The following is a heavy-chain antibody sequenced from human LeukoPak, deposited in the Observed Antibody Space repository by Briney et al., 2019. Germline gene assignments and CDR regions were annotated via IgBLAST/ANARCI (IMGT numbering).Heavy chain of an antibody. CDR1: GVSISSYY. Sequence: PSETLSLTCTVSGVSISSYYWSWIRQPPGKGLEWIGEINHSGSTNYNPSLKSRVTISVDTSKNQFSLKLSSVTAADTAVYYCARGRLYSSSDYWGQGTLVTVSS. V-gene: IGHV4-34*01. CDR3: ARGRLYSSSDY. J-gene: IGHJ4*02. CDR2: INHSGST. D-gene: IGHD6-13*01.